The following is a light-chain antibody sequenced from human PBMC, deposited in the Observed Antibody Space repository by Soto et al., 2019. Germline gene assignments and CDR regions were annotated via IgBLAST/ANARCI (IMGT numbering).Light chain of an antibody. CDR2: KAS. J-gene: IGKJ1*01. CDR3: QQYNSYSPT. V-gene: IGKV1-5*03. CDR1: QRISVW. Sequence: DIQMTQSPSTLSASVGDRVTITCRASQRISVWVAWSQQKAGKDPNLLIYKASRLESGVPSRFSGSGSETEFPLTISGLQPGDSATYYCQQYNSYSPTCGQGTKVEVK.